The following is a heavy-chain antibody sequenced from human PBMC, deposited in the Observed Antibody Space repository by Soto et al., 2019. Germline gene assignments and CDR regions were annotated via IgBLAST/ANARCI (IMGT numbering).Heavy chain of an antibody. CDR1: GGSISSGGYY. Sequence: ASETLSLTCSVSGGSISSGGYYWSWIRQHPGKGLEWIGYIYYSGSTYYNPSLKSRVTISVDTSKNQFSLKLSSVTAADPAVYYCARKIKSCSSTSCYGADVWGKGTTVTVSS. CDR2: IYYSGST. CDR3: ARKIKSCSSTSCYGADV. V-gene: IGHV4-31*03. D-gene: IGHD2-2*01. J-gene: IGHJ6*04.